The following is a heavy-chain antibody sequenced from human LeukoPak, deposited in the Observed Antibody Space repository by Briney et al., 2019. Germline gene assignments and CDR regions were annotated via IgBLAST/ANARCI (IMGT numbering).Heavy chain of an antibody. Sequence: ASVKVSCKVSGYTLTELSMHWVRQAPGKGLEWMGGFDSEDGETIYAQKFQGRVTMTEDTSTDTAYMELSSLRSEDTAVYYCATGKGGSGSYSGFDYWGQGTLVTVSS. CDR1: GYTLTELS. D-gene: IGHD3-10*01. CDR3: ATGKGGSGSYSGFDY. J-gene: IGHJ4*02. V-gene: IGHV1-24*01. CDR2: FDSEDGET.